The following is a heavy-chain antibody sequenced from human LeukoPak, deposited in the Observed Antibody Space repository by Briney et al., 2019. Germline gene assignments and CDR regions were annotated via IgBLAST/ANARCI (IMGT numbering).Heavy chain of an antibody. D-gene: IGHD6-13*01. Sequence: ASVKVSCKASGYTFTSYGISWVRQAPGQGLEWMGRINPNSGGTNYAQKFQGRVTMTRDTSISTAYMELSRLRSDDTAVYYCARDRAAGDFDYWGQGTLVTVSS. CDR3: ARDRAAGDFDY. J-gene: IGHJ4*02. V-gene: IGHV1-2*06. CDR2: INPNSGGT. CDR1: GYTFTSYG.